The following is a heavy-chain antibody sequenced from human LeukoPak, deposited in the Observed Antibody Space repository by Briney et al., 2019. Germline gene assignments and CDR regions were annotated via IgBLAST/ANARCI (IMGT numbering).Heavy chain of an antibody. D-gene: IGHD1-26*01. Sequence: ASVKVSCKASGYTFTSYYMHWVRQAPGQGLEWMGIINPSGGSTSYAQKFQGRVTVTRDTSTSTVYMELSSLRSEDTAVYYCARDRWELPILYYWGQGTLVTVSS. CDR1: GYTFTSYY. J-gene: IGHJ4*02. CDR3: ARDRWELPILYY. V-gene: IGHV1-46*01. CDR2: INPSGGST.